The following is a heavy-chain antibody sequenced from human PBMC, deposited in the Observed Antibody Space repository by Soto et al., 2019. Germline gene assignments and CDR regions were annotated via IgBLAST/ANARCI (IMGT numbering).Heavy chain of an antibody. Sequence: QVQLVESGGGVVQPGRSLRLSCAASGFTFSSYAMHWVRQAPGKGLEWVAVISYDGSNKYYADSVKGRFTISRDNSKNTLYWQMNSLRAEDTVVYYCAAAGVVPAARLDYWGQGNLVTGSS. CDR2: ISYDGSNK. CDR1: GFTFSSYA. J-gene: IGHJ4*02. V-gene: IGHV3-30-3*01. CDR3: AAAGVVPAARLDY. D-gene: IGHD2-2*01.